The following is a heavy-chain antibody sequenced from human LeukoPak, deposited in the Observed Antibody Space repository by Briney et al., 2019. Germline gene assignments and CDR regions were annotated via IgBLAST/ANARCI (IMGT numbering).Heavy chain of an antibody. CDR1: RFTFSSYV. Sequence: GGSLRLSCAASRFTFSSYVMTWVRQAPGKGLEWVSAITGTGDTTYYTPSVRGRFTISRDNSKSTLYLQMNSLRADGTAVYYCAKEGYASGWLDSWGQGTLVTVSS. J-gene: IGHJ4*02. CDR3: AKEGYASGWLDS. V-gene: IGHV3-23*01. D-gene: IGHD6-19*01. CDR2: ITGTGDTT.